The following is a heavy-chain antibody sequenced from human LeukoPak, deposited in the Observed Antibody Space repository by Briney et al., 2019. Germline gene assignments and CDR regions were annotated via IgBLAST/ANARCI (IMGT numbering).Heavy chain of an antibody. V-gene: IGHV3-21*01. D-gene: IGHD1-14*01. CDR1: GFTFSSYS. Sequence: GGSLRLSCAASGFTFSSYSMNWVRQAPGKGLEWVSSISSSSSYVYYADSVKGRFTISRDNAKNSLYLQMNSLRAEDTAVYYCARAAQRTTEDKQYYFDYWGQGTLVTVSS. J-gene: IGHJ4*02. CDR3: ARAAQRTTEDKQYYFDY. CDR2: ISSSSSYV.